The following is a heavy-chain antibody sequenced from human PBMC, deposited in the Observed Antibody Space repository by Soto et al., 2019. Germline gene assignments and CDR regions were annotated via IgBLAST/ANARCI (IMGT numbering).Heavy chain of an antibody. CDR1: GGSISSSNW. D-gene: IGHD2-2*01. J-gene: IGHJ6*02. Sequence: SETLSLTCAVSGGSISSSNWWSWVRQPPGKGLEWIGEIYHSGSTNDNRSLKSRVTISVDKSKNQFSLKLSSVTAADTAVYYCARELGYCSSTSCARGHYYYYGMDVWGQGTTVTVSS. CDR2: IYHSGST. V-gene: IGHV4-4*02. CDR3: ARELGYCSSTSCARGHYYYYGMDV.